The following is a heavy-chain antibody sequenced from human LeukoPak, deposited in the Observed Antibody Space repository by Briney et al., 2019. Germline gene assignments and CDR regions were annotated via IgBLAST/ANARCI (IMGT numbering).Heavy chain of an antibody. CDR3: ARHQNQQLSIDY. Sequence: GESLKISCKGSGSSFTTYWIVWVRQMPGKGLEWMGIIYPGDSDTRYSPSFQGQVTISVDKSISTAYLQWSSLKASDTAMYFCARHQNQQLSIDYWGQGTLVTVSS. J-gene: IGHJ4*02. D-gene: IGHD6-13*01. CDR1: GSSFTTYW. CDR2: IYPGDSDT. V-gene: IGHV5-51*01.